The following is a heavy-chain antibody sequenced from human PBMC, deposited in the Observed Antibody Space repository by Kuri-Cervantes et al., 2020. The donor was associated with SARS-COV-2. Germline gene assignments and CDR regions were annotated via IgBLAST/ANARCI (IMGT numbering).Heavy chain of an antibody. Sequence: SVKVSCKASGYTFTSYAISWVRQPPGQGPEWMGGIIPIFGTANYAQKFQGRVTITADESTSTAYMELSSLRSEDTAVYYCARGVGSSGWYPLGGYYYYYMDVWGKGTTVTVSS. CDR1: GYTFTSYA. V-gene: IGHV1-69*13. CDR3: ARGVGSSGWYPLGGYYYYYMDV. J-gene: IGHJ6*03. CDR2: IIPIFGTA. D-gene: IGHD6-19*01.